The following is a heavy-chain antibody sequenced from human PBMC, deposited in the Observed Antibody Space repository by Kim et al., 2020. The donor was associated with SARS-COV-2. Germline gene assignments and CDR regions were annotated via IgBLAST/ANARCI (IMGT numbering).Heavy chain of an antibody. J-gene: IGHJ6*02. CDR1: GFTFSNAW. CDR2: IKSKTDGGTT. V-gene: IGHV3-15*01. Sequence: GGSLRLSCAASGFTFSNAWMSWVRQAPGKGLEWVGRIKSKTDGGTTDYAAPVKGRFTISRDDSKNTLYLQMNSLKTEDTAVYYCTTSPRHIVVVTADYYYYGMDVWGQGTTVTVSS. CDR3: TTSPRHIVVVTADYYYYGMDV. D-gene: IGHD2-21*02.